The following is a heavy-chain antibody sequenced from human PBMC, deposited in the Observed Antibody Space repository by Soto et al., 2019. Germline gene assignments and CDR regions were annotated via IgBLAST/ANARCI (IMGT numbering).Heavy chain of an antibody. D-gene: IGHD1-26*01. V-gene: IGHV4-30-4*01. Sequence: SETLSLTCTFSGGSISSGDYYWSWIRQPPGKGLEWIGYIYYSGSTYYNPSLKSRVTISVDTSKNQFSLKLSSVTAADTAVYYCARVEWELRPFDYWGQGTLVTVSS. J-gene: IGHJ4*02. CDR3: ARVEWELRPFDY. CDR1: GGSISSGDYY. CDR2: IYYSGST.